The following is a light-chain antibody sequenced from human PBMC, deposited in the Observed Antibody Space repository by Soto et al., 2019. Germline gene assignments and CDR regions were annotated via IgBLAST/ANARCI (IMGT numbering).Light chain of an antibody. J-gene: IGLJ1*01. V-gene: IGLV2-14*01. Sequence: QSVLTQPASVSGSPGQSITISCTGTSSDVGGYNSVSWYQQHPGKAPKLMIYDVSNRPSGVSNRFSGSKSGNTASLTLSGLQAEDDADYYSSSYTISSTSLLVFGPGTKVTDL. CDR1: SSDVGGYNS. CDR3: SSYTISSTSLLV. CDR2: DVS.